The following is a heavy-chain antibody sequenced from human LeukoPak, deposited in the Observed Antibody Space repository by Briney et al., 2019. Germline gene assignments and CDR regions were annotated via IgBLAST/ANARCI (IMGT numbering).Heavy chain of an antibody. CDR3: AKAVGSSGYFSRDAFDI. Sequence: GGSLRLSYAPSGLTFSSYAMSWVRQAPGKGLESVAVISGGGSGTYYADSVRGRFTISRDNSKNTVYLQMNSLRAEDTAIYYCAKAVGSSGYFSRDAFDIWGQGTMVTVSS. J-gene: IGHJ3*02. V-gene: IGHV3-23*01. CDR1: GLTFSSYA. CDR2: ISGGGSGT. D-gene: IGHD3-22*01.